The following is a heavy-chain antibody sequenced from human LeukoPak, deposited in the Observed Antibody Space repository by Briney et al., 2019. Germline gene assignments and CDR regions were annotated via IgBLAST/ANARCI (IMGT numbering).Heavy chain of an antibody. CDR1: GFSVSSYT. J-gene: IGHJ6*03. D-gene: IGHD3-10*01. CDR2: ISSRSDTI. V-gene: IGHV3-48*04. Sequence: GGSLTLSCEVSGFSVSSYTMNWVRQAPGKGLEWISYISSRSDTIKYADSVRGRFTISRDNAAKSVYLRLTGLTAEDTATYYCARDHYGSGTDYYFYYMDVWGNGTTVIVSS. CDR3: ARDHYGSGTDYYFYYMDV.